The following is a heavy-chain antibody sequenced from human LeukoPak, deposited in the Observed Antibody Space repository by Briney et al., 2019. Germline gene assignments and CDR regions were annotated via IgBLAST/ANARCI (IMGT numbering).Heavy chain of an antibody. D-gene: IGHD5-24*01. J-gene: IGHJ4*02. CDR1: GGTFSSYA. CDR3: ARDRRDGYNYLGFDY. Sequence: ASVKVSCKASGGTFSSYAISWVRQAPGQGLEWMGRIIPILGMANYAQKFQGRVTITADKSTSTAYMELSSLRSEDTAVYYCARDRRDGYNYLGFDYWGQGTLVTVSS. V-gene: IGHV1-69*04. CDR2: IIPILGMA.